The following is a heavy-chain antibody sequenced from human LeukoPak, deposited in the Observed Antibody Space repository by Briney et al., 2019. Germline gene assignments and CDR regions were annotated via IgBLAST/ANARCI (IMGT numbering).Heavy chain of an antibody. CDR2: ISSSSSYI. Sequence: GGSLRLSCAASGFTFSSYSMNWVRQAPGKGLEWVSSISSSSSYIYYADSVKGRFTISRDNAKNSLYLQMNSLRAEDTAVYYCARDYYDSSGYYIRDGDPAGIDYWGQGTLVTVSS. CDR3: ARDYYDSSGYYIRDGDPAGIDY. J-gene: IGHJ4*02. V-gene: IGHV3-21*01. CDR1: GFTFSSYS. D-gene: IGHD3-22*01.